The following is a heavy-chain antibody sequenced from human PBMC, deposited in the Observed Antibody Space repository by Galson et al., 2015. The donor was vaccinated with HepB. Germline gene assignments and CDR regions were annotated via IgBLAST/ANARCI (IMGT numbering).Heavy chain of an antibody. CDR2: IIPIFGTA. CDR3: ARDSSGVSRGYYYYYMDV. CDR1: GGTFSSYA. J-gene: IGHJ6*03. D-gene: IGHD6-6*01. Sequence: SVKVSCKASGGTFSSYAISWVRQAPGQGLEWMGGIIPIFGTANYAQKFQGRVTITADESTSTAYMELSSLRSEDTAVYYCARDSSGVSRGYYYYYMDVWGKGTTVTVSS. V-gene: IGHV1-69*13.